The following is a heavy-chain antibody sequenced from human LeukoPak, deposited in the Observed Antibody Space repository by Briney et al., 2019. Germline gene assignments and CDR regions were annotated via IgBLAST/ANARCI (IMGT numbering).Heavy chain of an antibody. D-gene: IGHD1-14*01. Sequence: GESLKISCKGSGSRFTSYRIGWVRPIPGKGLEWMGIIYPGDSATRSSPSFQGQDTMSADKSISTAYPQWSSLKASDTAMYYCARRNPYGSPAFDIWGQGTMVTVSS. CDR2: IYPGDSAT. V-gene: IGHV5-51*01. CDR3: ARRNPYGSPAFDI. CDR1: GSRFTSYR. J-gene: IGHJ3*02.